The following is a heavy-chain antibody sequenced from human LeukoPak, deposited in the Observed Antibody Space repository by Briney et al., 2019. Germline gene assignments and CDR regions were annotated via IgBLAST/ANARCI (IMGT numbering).Heavy chain of an antibody. V-gene: IGHV1-2*06. Sequence: ASVKVSCKASGYTFTGYYMHWVRQAPGQGLEWMGRINPNSGGTNYAQKFQGRVTMTRDTSISTAYMELSRLRSDDTAVYYCARLAAADPGGVRYYYYYMDVWGKGTTVTVSS. J-gene: IGHJ6*03. CDR2: INPNSGGT. CDR3: ARLAAADPGGVRYYYYYMDV. CDR1: GYTFTGYY. D-gene: IGHD6-13*01.